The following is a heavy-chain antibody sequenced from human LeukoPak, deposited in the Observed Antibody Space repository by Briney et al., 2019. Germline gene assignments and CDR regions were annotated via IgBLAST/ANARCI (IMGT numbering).Heavy chain of an antibody. Sequence: SVKVSCKASGGTFSSYAISRVRQAPGQGLEWMGRIIPIFGTANYAQKFQGRVTITTDESTSTAYMELSSLRSEDTAVYYCARALPYGDPADYWGQGTLVTVSP. CDR2: IIPIFGTA. J-gene: IGHJ4*02. CDR1: GGTFSSYA. V-gene: IGHV1-69*05. CDR3: ARALPYGDPADY. D-gene: IGHD4-17*01.